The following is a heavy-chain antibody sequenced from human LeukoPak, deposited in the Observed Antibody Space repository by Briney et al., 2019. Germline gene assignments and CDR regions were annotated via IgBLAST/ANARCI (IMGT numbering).Heavy chain of an antibody. V-gene: IGHV1-69*05. CDR3: ASRLVGTSCFQH. CDR2: IIPIFGTA. J-gene: IGHJ1*01. CDR1: GGTFSSYA. Sequence: SVKVSCKASGGTFSSYAISWVRQAPGQGLEWMGGIIPIFGTANYAQKFQGRVTITTDESTSTAYMELSSLRSEDTAVYYCASRLVGTSCFQHWGQGTLVTVSS. D-gene: IGHD2-2*01.